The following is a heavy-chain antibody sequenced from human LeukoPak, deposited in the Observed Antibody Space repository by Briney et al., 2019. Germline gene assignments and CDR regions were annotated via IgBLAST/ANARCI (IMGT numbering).Heavy chain of an antibody. D-gene: IGHD3-3*01. Sequence: GASVKVSCKASGYTFTGYYMHWVRQAPGQGRGWLGWIHPNSGGTNYAQKFQGRVTMTRDTSISTAYMEMSRLRSDDTAVYYCARTLTIFGVVTDFDYWGQGTLVTVSS. CDR2: IHPNSGGT. J-gene: IGHJ4*02. V-gene: IGHV1-2*02. CDR3: ARTLTIFGVVTDFDY. CDR1: GYTFTGYY.